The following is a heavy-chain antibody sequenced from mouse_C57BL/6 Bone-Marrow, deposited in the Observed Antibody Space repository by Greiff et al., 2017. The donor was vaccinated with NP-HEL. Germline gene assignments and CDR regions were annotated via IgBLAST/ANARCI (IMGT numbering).Heavy chain of an antibody. V-gene: IGHV1-81*01. CDR3: ARGGVTTRAMDY. CDR1: GYTFTSYG. Sequence: VQLQQSGAELARPGASVKLSCKASGYTFTSYGISWVKQRTGQGLEWIGEIYPRSGNTYYNEKFKGKATLTADQSSSTAYMELRSLTSEDSAVYFCARGGVTTRAMDYWGQGTSVTVSS. CDR2: IYPRSGNT. J-gene: IGHJ4*01. D-gene: IGHD2-2*01.